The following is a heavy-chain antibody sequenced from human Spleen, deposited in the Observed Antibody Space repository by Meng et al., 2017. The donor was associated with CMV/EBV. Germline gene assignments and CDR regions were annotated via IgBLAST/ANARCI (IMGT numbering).Heavy chain of an antibody. V-gene: IGHV1-2*02. D-gene: IGHD3-10*01. CDR2: INPNSGGT. Sequence: ASVKVSCKASGYTFTAHYFHWVRQAPGQGLEWMGWINPNSGGTNYAQKFQGRVTMTRDTSISTAYMELSRLRSDDTAVYYCARDRVLRVGNFDPWGQGTLVTVSS. CDR3: ARDRVLRVGNFDP. J-gene: IGHJ5*02. CDR1: GYTFTAHY.